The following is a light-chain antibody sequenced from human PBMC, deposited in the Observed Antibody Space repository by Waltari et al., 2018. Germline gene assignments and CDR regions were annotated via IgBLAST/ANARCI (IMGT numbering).Light chain of an antibody. Sequence: DVVMTQSPLSLPVTLGQPASISCRSSQSLVYKDGNTYLNWFQQRPGQSPRRLIYKVSNRDSWVPDRFSGSGSDTDFTLKISRVEAEDVGVYYCMQASNWPYTFGQGTKLEI. J-gene: IGKJ2*01. CDR3: MQASNWPYT. CDR2: KVS. V-gene: IGKV2-30*01. CDR1: QSLVYKDGNTY.